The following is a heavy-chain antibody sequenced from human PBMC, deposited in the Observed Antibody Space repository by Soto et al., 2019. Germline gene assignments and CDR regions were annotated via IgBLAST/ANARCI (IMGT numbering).Heavy chain of an antibody. Sequence: GESLKISCKGSGFSFTNYWISWVRQMPGKGLEWMGNIDPVDSYANYSPSFQGHVTFSVDTSISTAYLQWSSLKATDTAMYFCARIESIARNWFDPWGQGTLVTVSS. CDR2: IDPVDSYA. D-gene: IGHD6-13*01. CDR1: GFSFTNYW. J-gene: IGHJ5*02. V-gene: IGHV5-10-1*01. CDR3: ARIESIARNWFDP.